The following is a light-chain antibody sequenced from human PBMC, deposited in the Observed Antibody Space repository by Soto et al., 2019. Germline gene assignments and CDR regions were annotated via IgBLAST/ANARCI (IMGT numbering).Light chain of an antibody. CDR3: QQRSTWPLT. J-gene: IGKJ5*01. CDR2: DAS. CDR1: QSVSSY. V-gene: IGKV3-11*01. Sequence: EIRMTQSAATLSLSPGERATLSCRASQSVSSYLAWYQQKPGQAPRLLIYDASNRATGIPARFSGSGSGTDFTLTISILEPEDFAVYYCQQRSTWPLTFGQRTRLEIK.